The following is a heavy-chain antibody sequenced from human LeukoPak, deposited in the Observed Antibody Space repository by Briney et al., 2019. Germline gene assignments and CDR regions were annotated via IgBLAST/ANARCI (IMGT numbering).Heavy chain of an antibody. J-gene: IGHJ4*02. CDR1: GGSISGGGYS. CDR2: IYHSRST. Sequence: PSQTLSLTCAVSGGSISGGGYSWSWLRQPPGTGLEWIGYIYHSRSTYYNPSLKSRDTISVDRSKNQFSLKLSSVTAADTAVYYCARWSVGGFDYWGQGTLVTVSS. D-gene: IGHD3-3*01. CDR3: ARWSVGGFDY. V-gene: IGHV4-30-2*01.